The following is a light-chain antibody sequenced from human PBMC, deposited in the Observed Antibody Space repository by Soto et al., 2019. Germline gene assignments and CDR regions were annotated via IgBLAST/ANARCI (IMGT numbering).Light chain of an antibody. CDR3: QQRSNSPLT. CDR2: DVS. Sequence: EIVLTQSPATLSLSPGERATLSCRASQSVSSSLAWYQQKPGQTPRLLIYDVSNRATGIPARFSGSGSGTDFTLTVSSLEPEDFAVYYCQQRSNSPLTFGGGTKVEIK. J-gene: IGKJ4*01. V-gene: IGKV3-11*01. CDR1: QSVSSS.